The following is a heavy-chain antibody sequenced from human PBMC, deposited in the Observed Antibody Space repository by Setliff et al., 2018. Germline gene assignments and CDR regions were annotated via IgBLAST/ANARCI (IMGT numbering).Heavy chain of an antibody. CDR3: ARHNRVWSGESAFDI. Sequence: SGGSLRLSCAASGFAFNRHGMNWVRQVPGKGLEWVSTINWDGRSTGYTDSVKGRFTISRDNAKNSLYLQMNSLRAEDTAVYYCARHNRVWSGESAFDIWVQGTMVTVSS. V-gene: IGHV3-20*04. CDR1: GFAFNRHG. D-gene: IGHD3-3*01. J-gene: IGHJ3*02. CDR2: INWDGRST.